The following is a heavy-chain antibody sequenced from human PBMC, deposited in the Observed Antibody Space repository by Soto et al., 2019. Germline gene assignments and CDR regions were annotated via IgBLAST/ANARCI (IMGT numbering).Heavy chain of an antibody. CDR2: IYPGDSDT. V-gene: IGHV5-51*01. CDR3: ARGYCTATICDPWFDP. Sequence: GESLKISCQGSGYAFSSYWIAWVRQMPGKGLEWMGIIYPGDSDTRYSPSFQGQVTISVDESITTAYLQWSSLKASDTAMYYCARGYCTATICDPWFDPWGQGTLVTVSS. D-gene: IGHD2-8*02. CDR1: GYAFSSYW. J-gene: IGHJ5*02.